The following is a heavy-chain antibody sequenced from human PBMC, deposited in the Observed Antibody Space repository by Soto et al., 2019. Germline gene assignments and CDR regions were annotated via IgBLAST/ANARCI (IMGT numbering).Heavy chain of an antibody. CDR3: ATSLEWLSTVDY. V-gene: IGHV4-39*01. J-gene: IGHJ4*02. CDR1: GGSISSSSYY. Sequence: PSETLSLTCTVSGGSISSSSYYWGWIRQPPGKGLEWIGSIYYSGSTYYNPSLKSRVTISVDTSKNQFSLKLSSVTAADTAVYYCATSLEWLSTVDYWGQGTLVTVSS. D-gene: IGHD3-3*01. CDR2: IYYSGST.